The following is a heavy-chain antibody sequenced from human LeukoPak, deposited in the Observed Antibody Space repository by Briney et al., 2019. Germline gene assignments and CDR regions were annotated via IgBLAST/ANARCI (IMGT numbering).Heavy chain of an antibody. D-gene: IGHD1-1*01. CDR1: GGSISSYY. J-gene: IGHJ3*02. V-gene: IGHV4-59*08. CDR2: IYYSGST. CDR3: ARTTGRIPSRQPDAFDI. Sequence: PSETLSLTCTVSGGSISSYYWSWIRQPPGKGLEWIGYIYYSGSTNYNPSLKSRVTISVDTSKNQFSLKLSSVTAADTAVYYCARTTGRIPSRQPDAFDIWGQGTMVTVSS.